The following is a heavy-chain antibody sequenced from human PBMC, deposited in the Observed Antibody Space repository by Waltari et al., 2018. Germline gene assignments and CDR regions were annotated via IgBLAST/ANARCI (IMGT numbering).Heavy chain of an antibody. CDR1: GFTFSSYA. CDR2: ISGSGGST. D-gene: IGHD1-1*01. V-gene: IGHV3-23*01. CDR3: AKVPGYPQPGETSGGTY. Sequence: EVQLLESGGGLVQPGGSLRLSCAASGFTFSSYAMSWVRQAPGKGLEWVSAISGSGGSTYYADSVKGRFTISRDNSKNTLYLQMNSLRAEDTAVYYCAKVPGYPQPGETSGGTYWGQGTLVTVSS. J-gene: IGHJ4*02.